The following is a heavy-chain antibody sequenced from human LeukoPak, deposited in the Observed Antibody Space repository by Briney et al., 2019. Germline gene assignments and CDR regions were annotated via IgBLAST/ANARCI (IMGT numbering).Heavy chain of an antibody. CDR3: VRGRYSGNYRQAGTFAY. J-gene: IGHJ4*02. CDR2: TSNQGNNI. Sequence: QPGGSLRLSCAASGFTFSSFGMHWVRQAPGKGLEWVALTSNQGNNIDYVNSVRGRFTISRDNSKSTLYLQMNSLRPEDTAIYYCVRGRYSGNYRQAGTFAYWGQGTLVTVSS. V-gene: IGHV3-30*03. D-gene: IGHD1-26*01. CDR1: GFTFSSFG.